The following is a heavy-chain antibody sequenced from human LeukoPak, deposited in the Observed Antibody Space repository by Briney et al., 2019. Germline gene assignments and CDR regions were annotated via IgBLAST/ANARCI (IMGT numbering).Heavy chain of an antibody. CDR3: GRDPYYDSLDY. CDR2: IKDDGAET. J-gene: IGHJ4*02. V-gene: IGHV3-7*01. Sequence: GGSLGLSCAPAGFTFTSYWMIWVRKAPGKELEWVANIKDDGAETYYVDSVKGRFTISRDNAKNLLYLQMNNLRAEDTAVYYCGRDPYYDSLDYWGQGTLVTVSS. CDR1: GFTFTSYW. D-gene: IGHD3-22*01.